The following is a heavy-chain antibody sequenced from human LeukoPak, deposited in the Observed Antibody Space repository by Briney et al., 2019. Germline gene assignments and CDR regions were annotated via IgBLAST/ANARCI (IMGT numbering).Heavy chain of an antibody. CDR2: ISGSGGST. V-gene: IGHV3-23*01. J-gene: IGHJ4*02. CDR1: GFTFSSYA. Sequence: QPGGSLRPSCAASGFTFSSYAMSWVRQAPGKGLEWVSAISGSGGSTYYADSVKGRFTISRDNSKNTLYLQMNSLRAEDTAVYYCAKDWGYYYDSSGDGYFDYWGQGTLVTVSS. D-gene: IGHD3-22*01. CDR3: AKDWGYYYDSSGDGYFDY.